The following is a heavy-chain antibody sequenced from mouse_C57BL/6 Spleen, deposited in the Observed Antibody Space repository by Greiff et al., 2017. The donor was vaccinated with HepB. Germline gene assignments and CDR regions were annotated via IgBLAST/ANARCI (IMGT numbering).Heavy chain of an antibody. D-gene: IGHD1-1*01. V-gene: IGHV1-72*01. CDR3: AREERDYYGGYYFDY. CDR1: GYTFTSYG. J-gene: IGHJ2*01. Sequence: QVQLQQPGAELVKPGASVKLSCKASGYTFTSYGMHWVKQRPGRGLEWIGRIDPNSGGTKYNEKFKSKATLTGDKPSSTAYMQLSSLTSEDSAVYYCAREERDYYGGYYFDYWGQGTTLTVSS. CDR2: IDPNSGGT.